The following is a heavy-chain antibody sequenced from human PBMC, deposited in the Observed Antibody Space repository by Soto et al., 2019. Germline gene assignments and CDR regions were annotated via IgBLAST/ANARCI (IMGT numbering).Heavy chain of an antibody. D-gene: IGHD3-10*01. V-gene: IGHV3-30*04. CDR2: ISYDGSNK. CDR3: ARVRTRGSETGAYDV. Sequence: QVQLVESGGGVVQPGRSLTLSCIDSGFTFSSYAMHWVRQAPGKGLEWVAVISYDGSNKYYADSVKGRFTISRDNSENTVYRQMNSLRVEDTAVYYCARVRTRGSETGAYDVWGQGTMVTVSS. J-gene: IGHJ3*01. CDR1: GFTFSSYA.